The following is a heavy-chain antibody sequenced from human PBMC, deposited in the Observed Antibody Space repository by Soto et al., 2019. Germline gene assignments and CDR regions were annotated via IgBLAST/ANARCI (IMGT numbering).Heavy chain of an antibody. D-gene: IGHD2-21*01. CDR1: GLTFSNYG. J-gene: IGHJ5*01. V-gene: IGHV3-23*01. Sequence: EVQLLESGGVLVQPGGSLTLSCTASGLTFSNYGMSWVRQAPGKGLEWVSYISGPSVEEHHADSVKGRFTISRDNSKNTLQLQRNGLGPDDTAIYYCVKALAAVGENWFGSWGQGSLGTGSS. CDR3: VKALAAVGENWFGS. CDR2: ISGPSVEE.